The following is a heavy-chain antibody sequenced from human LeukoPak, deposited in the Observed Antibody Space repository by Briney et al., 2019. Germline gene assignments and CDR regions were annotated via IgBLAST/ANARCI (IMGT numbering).Heavy chain of an antibody. Sequence: PGGSLRLSCAASVFTFSSYAMSWVRQAPGKGLEWVSAISGSGGSTYYADSVKGRFTISRDNAKNTLYLQMNSLRAEDTAVYYCARDRGIVVVVAPDYWGQGTLVTVSS. CDR2: ISGSGGST. J-gene: IGHJ4*02. CDR1: VFTFSSYA. D-gene: IGHD2-15*01. CDR3: ARDRGIVVVVAPDY. V-gene: IGHV3-23*01.